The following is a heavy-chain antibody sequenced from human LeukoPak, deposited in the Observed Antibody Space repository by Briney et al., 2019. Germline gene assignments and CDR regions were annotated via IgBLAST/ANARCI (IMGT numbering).Heavy chain of an antibody. Sequence: GGSLRLSCAASGFTFSSYWMHWVRQAPGKGLVWVSRINSDGSSTSYADSVRGRFTISRDNAKNTLYLQMNSLRAEDTAMYYCARDTDSWYFDYWGQGTLVTVSS. V-gene: IGHV3-74*01. J-gene: IGHJ4*02. CDR2: INSDGSST. D-gene: IGHD6-13*01. CDR1: GFTFSSYW. CDR3: ARDTDSWYFDY.